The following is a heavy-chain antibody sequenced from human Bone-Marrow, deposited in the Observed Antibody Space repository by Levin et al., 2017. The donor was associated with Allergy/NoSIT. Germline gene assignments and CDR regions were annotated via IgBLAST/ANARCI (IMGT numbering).Heavy chain of an antibody. CDR1: GGSISSGGSS. D-gene: IGHD3-10*01. Sequence: SETLSLTCALSGGSISSGGSSWSWIRQPPGTGLEWIGYIFHTGSTYYNSSLKSRVTISVDRSKNQFSLKLTSVTAADTAVYYCARSFTMLRGAFDPWGQGMLVTVSS. V-gene: IGHV4-30-2*01. CDR2: IFHTGST. CDR3: ARSFTMLRGAFDP. J-gene: IGHJ5*02.